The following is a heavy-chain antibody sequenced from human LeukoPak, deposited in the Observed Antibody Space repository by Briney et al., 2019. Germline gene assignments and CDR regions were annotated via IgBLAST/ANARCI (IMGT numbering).Heavy chain of an antibody. CDR1: GASVSSDRFY. V-gene: IGHV4-61*02. CDR3: ARVPDWTYVPDY. D-gene: IGHD3-16*01. CDR2: IKSSNT. J-gene: IGHJ4*02. Sequence: SEILSLTCTVSGASVSSDRFYWTWVRQPAGKGLEWIGRIKSSNTNYNPSLKSRVSISLDTSTNEFSLKLSSLTAADTAVYYCARVPDWTYVPDYWGQGTLVTVSS.